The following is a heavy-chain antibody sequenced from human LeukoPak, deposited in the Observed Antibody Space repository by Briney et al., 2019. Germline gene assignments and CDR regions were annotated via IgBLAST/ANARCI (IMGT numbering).Heavy chain of an antibody. Sequence: SETLSLTCTVSGGSISSYYWSWIRQPPGKGPEWIGYIYYSGNTNYNPSLKSRVTISVDTSKNQFSLKLSSVTAADTAVYYCARGIAVAGSDYWGQGTPVTVSS. CDR1: GGSISSYY. D-gene: IGHD6-19*01. CDR3: ARGIAVAGSDY. V-gene: IGHV4-59*01. CDR2: IYYSGNT. J-gene: IGHJ4*02.